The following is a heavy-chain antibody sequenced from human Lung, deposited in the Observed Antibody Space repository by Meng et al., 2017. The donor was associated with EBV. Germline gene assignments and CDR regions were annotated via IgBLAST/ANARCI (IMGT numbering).Heavy chain of an antibody. D-gene: IGHD1-26*01. Sequence: QRQEQGRGLVKQSQTRSRTCAGTDDSISNHYGVWIRQPPGKGLEWIGSIYYSGSTSYNPSLKSRATISVDTSKNQFSLKLNSVTAADTAVYHCARVRGWELLWGQGTLVTVSS. CDR3: ARVRGWELL. CDR1: DDSISNHY. V-gene: IGHV4-39*01. J-gene: IGHJ4*02. CDR2: IYYSGST.